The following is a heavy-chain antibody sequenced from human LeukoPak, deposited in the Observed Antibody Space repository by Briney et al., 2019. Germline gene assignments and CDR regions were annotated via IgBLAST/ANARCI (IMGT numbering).Heavy chain of an antibody. CDR1: GGSISIYY. CDR3: ARGPRAVNHYYYYGMDV. J-gene: IGHJ6*02. V-gene: IGHV4-4*07. D-gene: IGHD1-14*01. CDR2: IYTSGST. Sequence: SETLSLTCTVSGGSISIYYWSWIRQPAGKGLEWIGRIYTSGSTNYNPSLKSRVTISVDTSKNQFSLKLSSVTAADTAVYYCARGPRAVNHYYYYGMDVWGQGTTVTVSS.